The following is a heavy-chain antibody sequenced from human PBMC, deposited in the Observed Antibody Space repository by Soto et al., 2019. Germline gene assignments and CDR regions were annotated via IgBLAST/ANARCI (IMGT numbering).Heavy chain of an antibody. D-gene: IGHD1-26*01. J-gene: IGHJ6*02. Sequence: SVKVSCTASGGTFSSYAISWVRQAPGQGLEWMGGIIPIFGTANYAQKFQGRVTITADESTSTAYMELSSLRSEDTAVYYCARDESGVWWGAGMDVWGQGTTVTVSS. CDR3: ARDESGVWWGAGMDV. CDR2: IIPIFGTA. V-gene: IGHV1-69*13. CDR1: GGTFSSYA.